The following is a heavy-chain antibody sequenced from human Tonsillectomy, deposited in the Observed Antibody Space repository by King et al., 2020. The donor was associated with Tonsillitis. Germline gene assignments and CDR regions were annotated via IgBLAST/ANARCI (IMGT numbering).Heavy chain of an antibody. CDR3: ARVSAPKGELPGLLGDAFDI. CDR1: GYTFTSYY. J-gene: IGHJ3*02. V-gene: IGHV1-46*03. D-gene: IGHD1-26*01. Sequence: QLVQSGAEVKKPGASVRVSCKASGYTFTSYYMHWVRQAPGQGLEWMGIINPSGGSTSYAQKFQGRVTMTRDTSTSTVYMERSSLRSEDAAVYYCARVSAPKGELPGLLGDAFDIWGQGTMVTVSS. CDR2: INPSGGST.